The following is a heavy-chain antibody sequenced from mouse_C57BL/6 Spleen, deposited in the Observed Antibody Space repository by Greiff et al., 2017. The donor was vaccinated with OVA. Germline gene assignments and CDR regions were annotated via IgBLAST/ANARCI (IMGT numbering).Heavy chain of an antibody. CDR3: ARYSNYWYFDV. D-gene: IGHD2-5*01. J-gene: IGHJ1*03. CDR1: GYAFSSSW. V-gene: IGHV1-82*01. Sequence: QVQLQQPGPELVKPGASVKISCKASGYAFSSSWMNWVKQRPGKGLEWIGRIYPGDGDTNYNGKFKGKATLTADKSSSTAYMQLSSLTSEDSAVYFCARYSNYWYFDVWGTGTTVTVSS. CDR2: IYPGDGDT.